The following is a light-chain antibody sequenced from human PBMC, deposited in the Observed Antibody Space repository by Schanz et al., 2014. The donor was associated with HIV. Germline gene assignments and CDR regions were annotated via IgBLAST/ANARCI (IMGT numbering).Light chain of an antibody. V-gene: IGKV3-11*01. CDR3: QQRSNWPVT. CDR1: QSISSH. CDR2: DAS. Sequence: DIVLTQSPATLSLSPGERATLSCWASQSISSHLGWYQQNPRQAPRLLIVDASNRATGIPARFSGSGSGTDFTLTISSLEPEDFAVYYCQQRSNWPVTFGQGTRLEIK. J-gene: IGKJ5*01.